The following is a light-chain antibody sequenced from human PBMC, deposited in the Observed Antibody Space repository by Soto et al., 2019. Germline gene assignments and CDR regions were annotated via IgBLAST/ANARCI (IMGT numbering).Light chain of an antibody. CDR2: GAS. CDR3: HQYGNSPWT. CDR1: QSGFSTY. J-gene: IGKJ1*01. V-gene: IGKV3-20*01. Sequence: EIVLTQSPGTLSLSPGERATLSCRASQSGFSTYLAWFQQRPGQAPRLLIYGASNRAAGIPDRFSGSGSGTDFTLTISRLELEDFAVYYCHQYGNSPWTLGQGTKVEIK.